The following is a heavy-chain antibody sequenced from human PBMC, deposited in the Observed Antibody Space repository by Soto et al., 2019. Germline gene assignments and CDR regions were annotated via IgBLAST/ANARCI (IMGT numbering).Heavy chain of an antibody. Sequence: ASVKVSCKVSGYALTELSIHWVVQATGEGLEWMGGFDLETGETIYAQRFQGRVTMTDESSADTPYMELSSLTPEDTAVYYCAIEVRRSHQFENWGQGTMVTVS. CDR1: GYALTELS. D-gene: IGHD3-10*01. CDR2: FDLETGET. J-gene: IGHJ4*02. V-gene: IGHV1-24*01. CDR3: AIEVRRSHQFEN.